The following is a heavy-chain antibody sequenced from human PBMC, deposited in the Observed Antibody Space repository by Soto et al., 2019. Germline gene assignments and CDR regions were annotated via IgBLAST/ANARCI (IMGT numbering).Heavy chain of an antibody. CDR1: GFTFSSYG. Sequence: QVQLVESGGGVVQPGRSLRLSCAASGFTFSSYGMHWVRQAPGKGLEWVAVISYDGSNKYYAESVKGRLTISRDNSKNTLYLQMNSLRGEDTAVYYCAKDNGSGCDWLRVGDASDIWGHGTMVTVSS. V-gene: IGHV3-30*18. CDR2: ISYDGSNK. CDR3: AKDNGSGCDWLRVGDASDI. D-gene: IGHD5-12*01. J-gene: IGHJ3*02.